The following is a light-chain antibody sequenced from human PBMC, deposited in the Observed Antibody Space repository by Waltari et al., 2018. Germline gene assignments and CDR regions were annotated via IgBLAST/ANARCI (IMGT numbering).Light chain of an antibody. CDR3: ASWDESHYV. Sequence: QSVLTQPPSASETPGQRVIISCSGSISNLGSNYLYWYQQLPGTAPKLLIYRNNQRPSRVPGRFSGSKSGTSASLAIGGLRSEDEGVYYCASWDESHYVFGSGTRVTVV. CDR2: RNN. CDR1: ISNLGSNY. V-gene: IGLV1-47*01. J-gene: IGLJ1*01.